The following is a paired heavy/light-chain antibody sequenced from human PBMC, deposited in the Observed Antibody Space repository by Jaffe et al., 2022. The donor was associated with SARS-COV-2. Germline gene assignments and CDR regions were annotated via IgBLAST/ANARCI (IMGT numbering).Light chain of an antibody. CDR3: QQSHSTAIFT. V-gene: IGKV1-39*01. CDR2: AAS. CDR1: QSIDSY. Sequence: DIQMTQSPSSLPASVGDKVTITCRASQSIDSYLNWYQQKPGKAPKLLISAASSLQSGVPSRFSGSGSGTDFTLTISSLQPEDFATYYCQQSHSTAIFTFGPGTKVDIK. J-gene: IGKJ3*01.
Heavy chain of an antibody. CDR3: ARVAYRDYLYYYMDV. D-gene: IGHD3-16*01. CDR1: GYSISSGSY. J-gene: IGHJ6*03. Sequence: QVQLQESGPGLVKPSETLSLTCAVSGYSISSGSYWGWIRQPPGKGLEWIASIYHTGSTYYNPSLRSRVTISVDTSKNQFSLRLSSVTAADTAVFYCARVAYRDYLYYYMDVWGRGTTVIVSS. CDR2: IYHTGST. V-gene: IGHV4-38-2*01.